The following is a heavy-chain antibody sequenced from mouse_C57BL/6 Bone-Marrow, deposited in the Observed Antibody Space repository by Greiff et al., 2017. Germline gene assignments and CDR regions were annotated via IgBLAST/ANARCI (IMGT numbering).Heavy chain of an antibody. CDR2: IDPNSGGT. V-gene: IGHV1-72*01. CDR3: VRWPITTVVAFDY. J-gene: IGHJ2*01. CDR1: GYTFTSYW. D-gene: IGHD1-1*01. Sequence: QVQLQQPGAELVKPGASVKLSCKASGYTFTSYWMHWVKQRPGRGLEWIGRIDPNSGGTKYNEKFKSKATLTVDRPSSTADMQLSSLTSEDSAVYYCVRWPITTVVAFDYWGQGTTLTVSS.